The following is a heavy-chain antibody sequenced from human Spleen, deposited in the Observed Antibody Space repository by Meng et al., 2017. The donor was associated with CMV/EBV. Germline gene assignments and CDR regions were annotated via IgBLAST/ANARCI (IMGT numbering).Heavy chain of an antibody. CDR2: IYYTGST. CDR3: ARVAGYCSSTSCSYGMDV. D-gene: IGHD2-2*01. Sequence: SETLSLTCTVSGGSINSGDYYWSWIRQPPGKALEWIGYIYYTGSTYYNPSLKSRITISVDTSKNQFSLNLTSVTAADTAVYYCARVAGYCSSTSCSYGMDVWGQGTTVTVSS. J-gene: IGHJ6*02. CDR1: GGSINSGDYY. V-gene: IGHV4-30-4*08.